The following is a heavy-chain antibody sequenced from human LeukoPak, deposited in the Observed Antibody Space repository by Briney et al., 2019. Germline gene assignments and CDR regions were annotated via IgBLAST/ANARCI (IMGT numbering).Heavy chain of an antibody. J-gene: IGHJ4*02. V-gene: IGHV3-23*01. Sequence: GGSLRLSCAASGFTFSNYAMNWVRQAPGKGLEWVSGISGSGGSTYYADSLKGRFTISRDNSKNTLYLQMNSPRAEDTAVYYCAKVRGSGSWLYYFDDWGQGTLVTVSS. D-gene: IGHD6-13*01. CDR2: ISGSGGST. CDR3: AKVRGSGSWLYYFDD. CDR1: GFTFSNYA.